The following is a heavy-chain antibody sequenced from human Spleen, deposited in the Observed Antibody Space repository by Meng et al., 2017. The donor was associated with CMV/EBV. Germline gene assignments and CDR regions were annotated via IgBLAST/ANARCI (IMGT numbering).Heavy chain of an antibody. V-gene: IGHV3-23*01. D-gene: IGHD3-10*01. J-gene: IGHJ4*02. Sequence: GESLKISCVASRFTFSTFAMSWVRQAPGKGLEWFSTISGSGGNTYYIDSVKGRFTISRDNSKNTLYLQMNSLRAEDTAVYYCANGRGPLSWGQGTLVTVSS. CDR1: RFTFSTFA. CDR3: ANGRGPLS. CDR2: ISGSGGNT.